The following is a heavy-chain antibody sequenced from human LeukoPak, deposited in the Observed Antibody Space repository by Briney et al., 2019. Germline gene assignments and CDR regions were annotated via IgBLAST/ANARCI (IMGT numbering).Heavy chain of an antibody. D-gene: IGHD6-13*01. V-gene: IGHV4-59*08. J-gene: IGHJ4*02. CDR3: ASLQEAPGYSSSWTGGFDY. CDR1: GGSLSSYY. CDR2: IYYSGST. Sequence: SETLSLTCTVSGGSLSSYYWSWIRQPPGKGLEWIGYIYYSGSTNYNPSLKSRVTISVDTSKNQFSLKLSSVTAADTAVYYCASLQEAPGYSSSWTGGFDYWGQGTLVTVSS.